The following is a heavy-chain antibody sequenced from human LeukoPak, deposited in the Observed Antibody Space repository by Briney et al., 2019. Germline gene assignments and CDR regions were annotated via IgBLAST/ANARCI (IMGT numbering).Heavy chain of an antibody. Sequence: SETPSLTCTVSGGSISSYYWSWIRQPPGKGLEWIGYIYYSGSTNYNPSLKSRVTISVDTSKNQFSLKLSSVIAADTAVYYCARDHDYGGNRRYFQHWGQGTLVTVSS. D-gene: IGHD4-23*01. CDR3: ARDHDYGGNRRYFQH. V-gene: IGHV4-59*01. J-gene: IGHJ1*01. CDR2: IYYSGST. CDR1: GGSISSYY.